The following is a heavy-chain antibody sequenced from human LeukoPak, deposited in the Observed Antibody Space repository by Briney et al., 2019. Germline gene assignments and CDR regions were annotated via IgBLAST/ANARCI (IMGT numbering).Heavy chain of an antibody. CDR2: MNPNSGNT. Sequence: ASVKVSCKASGYIFTSYDINWVRQATGQGLEWMGWMNPNSGNTGYAQKFQGRVTMTRNTSISTAYMELSSLRSEDTAVYYCARVNPYNTADDANWFDPWGQGTLVTVSS. CDR3: ARVNPYNTADDANWFDP. CDR1: GYIFTSYD. D-gene: IGHD1-1*01. J-gene: IGHJ5*02. V-gene: IGHV1-8*01.